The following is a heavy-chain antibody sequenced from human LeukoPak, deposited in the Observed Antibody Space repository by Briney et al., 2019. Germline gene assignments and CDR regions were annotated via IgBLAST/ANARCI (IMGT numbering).Heavy chain of an antibody. CDR2: MYDTVNT. CDR3: ATIERGYPYGYFDF. D-gene: IGHD5-18*01. CDR1: GFTFSSYA. Sequence: PGGSLRLSCAASGFTFSSYAMSWVRQAPGKGLEWIGYMYDTVNTKDNPSLTSRLTLSADTSKNQFSLRLGSVTAADTAVYYCATIERGYPYGYFDFWGQGILVTVSS. V-gene: IGHV4-59*01. J-gene: IGHJ4*02.